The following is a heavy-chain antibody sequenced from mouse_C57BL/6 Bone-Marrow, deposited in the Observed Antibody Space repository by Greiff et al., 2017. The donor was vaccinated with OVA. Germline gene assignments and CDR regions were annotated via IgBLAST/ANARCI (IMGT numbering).Heavy chain of an antibody. CDR2: FDPETGGT. D-gene: IGHD2-5*01. Sequence: QVQLQQSGAELVRPGASVTLSCKASGYTFTDYEMHWVKQTPVHGLEWIGAFDPETGGTAYNQKFTGKAILTADKSSSTAYMELRSLTSEDSAVYYCTRSYSNYGDFDYWGQGTTLTVSS. V-gene: IGHV1-15*01. CDR3: TRSYSNYGDFDY. CDR1: GYTFTDYE. J-gene: IGHJ2*01.